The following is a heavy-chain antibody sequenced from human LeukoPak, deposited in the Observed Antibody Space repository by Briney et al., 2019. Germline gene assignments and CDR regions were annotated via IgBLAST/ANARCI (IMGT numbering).Heavy chain of an antibody. CDR2: ITWNSDKI. Sequence: GRSLRLSCAASGFTFDDYAMHWVRQAPGKGLEWVSGITWNSDKIAYADSVKGRFTISRDNAKKSLYLQMNSLRAEDMAVYYCARETIWWDYDYWGQGTLVTVSS. V-gene: IGHV3-9*03. D-gene: IGHD1-26*01. CDR1: GFTFDDYA. J-gene: IGHJ4*02. CDR3: ARETIWWDYDY.